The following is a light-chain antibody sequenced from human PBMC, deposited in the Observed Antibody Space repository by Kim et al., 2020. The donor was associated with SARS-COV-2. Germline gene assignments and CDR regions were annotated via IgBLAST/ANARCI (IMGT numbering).Light chain of an antibody. CDR3: LSYDSSLRGSV. V-gene: IGLV1-40*01. J-gene: IGLJ3*02. CDR2: GNT. Sequence: QSVLKQPPSVSGAPGQRVTISCTGTNSNIGAGYDVHWYQQVPGIAPKLLIYGNTNRPSGVPDRLSGSKSGTSASLAITGLQAEDEADYYCLSYDSSLRGSVFGGGTQLTV. CDR1: NSNIGAGYD.